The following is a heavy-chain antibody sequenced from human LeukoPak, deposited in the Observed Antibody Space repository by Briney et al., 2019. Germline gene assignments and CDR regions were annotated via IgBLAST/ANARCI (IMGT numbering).Heavy chain of an antibody. CDR1: GGSISSYY. J-gene: IGHJ4*02. CDR2: IYTSGST. D-gene: IGHD3-22*01. Sequence: SETLSLTCTVSGGSISSYYWSWIRQPAGKGLEWIGRIYTSGSTNYNPSLKSRVTMSIDTSKNQFSLKLTSVTAADTAVYYCARTPIYYFDNSGYYNWGQGTLVTVSS. CDR3: ARTPIYYFDNSGYYN. V-gene: IGHV4-4*07.